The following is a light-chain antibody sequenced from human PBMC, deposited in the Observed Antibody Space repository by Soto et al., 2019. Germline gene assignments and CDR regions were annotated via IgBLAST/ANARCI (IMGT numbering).Light chain of an antibody. CDR1: NXDIGAYNY. V-gene: IGLV2-18*02. Sequence: QSVLTQPPSASGSPGQSVTISCTGTNXDIGAYNYVAWYRQHPGTAPKLIIYEVTNRPSGVSDRFSGSKSGNTASLTISGLQAEDEADYHCSSYIRSSSSWVFGGGTKVTVL. J-gene: IGLJ3*02. CDR2: EVT. CDR3: SSYIRSSSSWV.